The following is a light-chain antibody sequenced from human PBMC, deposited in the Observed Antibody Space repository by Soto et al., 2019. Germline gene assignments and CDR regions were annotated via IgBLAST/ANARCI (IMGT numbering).Light chain of an antibody. J-gene: IGKJ5*01. CDR3: QQRSNWPIT. Sequence: SPGERATLSCRASQSVSNNYLAWYQQKPGQAPRLLIYGASNRATGIPDRFSGSGSGTDFTLTISSLEPEDFAVYYCQQRSNWPITFGQGTRLEIK. CDR1: QSVSNNY. V-gene: IGKV3D-20*02. CDR2: GAS.